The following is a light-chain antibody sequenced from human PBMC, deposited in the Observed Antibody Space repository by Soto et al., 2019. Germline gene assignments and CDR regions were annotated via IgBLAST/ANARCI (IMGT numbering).Light chain of an antibody. CDR1: QSVSSSY. Sequence: EIVLTQSPGTLSLSPGESATLSCRASQSVSSSYLAWYQQKPGQAPRLLIYGASSRATGIPARFSGSGSGTAFTLTIRRLEPEDLAVYYCQQYGSSPGTSGQGTKVDIK. V-gene: IGKV3-20*01. CDR2: GAS. CDR3: QQYGSSPGT. J-gene: IGKJ1*01.